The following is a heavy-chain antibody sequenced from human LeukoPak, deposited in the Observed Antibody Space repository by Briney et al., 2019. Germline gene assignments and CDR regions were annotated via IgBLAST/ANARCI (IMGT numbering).Heavy chain of an antibody. V-gene: IGHV3-48*02. CDR2: ISSSSSTI. D-gene: IGHD2-21*02. CDR1: GFTFSSDS. CDR3: ASEVVVVTAPHYFDY. Sequence: PGGSLRLSCAASGFTFSSDSMNWVRQAPGKGLEWVSYISSSSSTIYYADSVKGRFTISRDNAKNSLYLQMNSLRDEDTAVYYCASEVVVVTAPHYFDYWGQGTLVTVSS. J-gene: IGHJ4*02.